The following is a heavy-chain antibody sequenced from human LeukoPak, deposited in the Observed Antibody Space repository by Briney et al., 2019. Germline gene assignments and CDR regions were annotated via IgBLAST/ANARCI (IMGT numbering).Heavy chain of an antibody. Sequence: SVKVSCKASGGTFSSYAISCVRQAPGHGLEWMGRIIPIFGTANYAQKFQGRVTITTDESTSTAYMELSSLRSEDTAVYYCARGYYYDSSGYRYWGQGTLVTVSS. CDR3: ARGYYYDSSGYRY. D-gene: IGHD3-22*01. V-gene: IGHV1-69*05. J-gene: IGHJ4*02. CDR1: GGTFSSYA. CDR2: IIPIFGTA.